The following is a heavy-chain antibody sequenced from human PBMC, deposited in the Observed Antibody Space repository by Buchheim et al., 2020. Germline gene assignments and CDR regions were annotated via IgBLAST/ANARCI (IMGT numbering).Heavy chain of an antibody. V-gene: IGHV3-23*04. CDR1: RFTFSSYA. CDR2: VCGSGGRK. J-gene: IGHJ4*02. Sequence: EVRLVESGGDLVQPGGSLRLSCAASRFTFSSYAMTWVRQASGKGLEWVSVVCGSGGRKYYADSVKGRFTISKDNSNNILYLQMNSLRAEDTAIYYCAKILTAVPTALPDFWGQGTL. D-gene: IGHD2-2*01. CDR3: AKILTAVPTALPDF.